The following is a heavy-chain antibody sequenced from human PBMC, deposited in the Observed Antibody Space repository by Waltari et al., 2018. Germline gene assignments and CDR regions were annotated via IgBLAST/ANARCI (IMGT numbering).Heavy chain of an antibody. D-gene: IGHD5-18*01. CDR2: IKYDASEK. J-gene: IGHJ3*01. Sequence: EVQLLESGGGLVQPGGSLRLSCAASGFTFTTYWMSWVRQAPGKGMEWVANIKYDASEKYYVDSVKGRFTISRDNAKNSLDLQMNSLRVEDTAMYYCARDHVYTYGTGWDAPDFLGQGTMVTVSS. CDR3: ARDHVYTYGTGWDAPDF. V-gene: IGHV3-7*01. CDR1: GFTFTTYW.